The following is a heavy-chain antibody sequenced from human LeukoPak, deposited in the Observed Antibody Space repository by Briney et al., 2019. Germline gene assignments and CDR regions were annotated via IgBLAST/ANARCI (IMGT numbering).Heavy chain of an antibody. CDR3: ARDARYFDWPTGMDV. CDR2: INSDGSST. CDR1: GFTFSSYW. D-gene: IGHD3-9*01. V-gene: IGHV3-74*01. J-gene: IGHJ6*04. Sequence: GGSLRLSCEVSGFTFSSYWMHWVRQALGKGLVWVSRINSDGSSTSYADSVKGRFTISRDNAKNTLYLQMNSLRAEDTAVYYCARDARYFDWPTGMDVWGKGTTVTISS.